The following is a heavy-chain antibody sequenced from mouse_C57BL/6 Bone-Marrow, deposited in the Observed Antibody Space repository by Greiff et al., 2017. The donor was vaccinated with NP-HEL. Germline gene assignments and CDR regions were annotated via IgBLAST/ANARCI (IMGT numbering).Heavy chain of an antibody. V-gene: IGHV1-54*01. D-gene: IGHD2-1*01. CDR1: GYAFTNYL. CDR2: INPGSGGT. Sequence: VKVVESGAELVRPGTSVKVSCKASGYAFTNYLIEWVKQRPGQGLEWIGVINPGSGGTNYNEKFKGKATLTADKSSSTAYMQLSSLTSEDSAVYFCASLYPFAYWGQGTLVTVSA. CDR3: ASLYPFAY. J-gene: IGHJ3*01.